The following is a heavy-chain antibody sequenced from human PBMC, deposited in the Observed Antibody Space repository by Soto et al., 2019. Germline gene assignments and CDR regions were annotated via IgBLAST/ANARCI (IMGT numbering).Heavy chain of an antibody. J-gene: IGHJ4*02. Sequence: EVQLVESGGGLVKPGGSLRLSCAASGFTFSNAWMSWVRQAPGKGLEWVGRIKRKTDGGTTDYAAPVKGRFTISRDDSKTTLYLQMNSLKTEDTAVYYCTTAATTVTTIDYWGQGTLVTVSS. CDR1: GFTFSNAW. V-gene: IGHV3-15*01. CDR2: IKRKTDGGTT. D-gene: IGHD4-17*01. CDR3: TTAATTVTTIDY.